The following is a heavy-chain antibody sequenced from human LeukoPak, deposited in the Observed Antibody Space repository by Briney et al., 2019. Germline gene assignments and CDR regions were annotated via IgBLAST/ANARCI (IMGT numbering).Heavy chain of an antibody. J-gene: IGHJ4*02. CDR1: GFTFSSYA. V-gene: IGHV3-23*01. CDR2: ISGSGGST. D-gene: IGHD3-10*01. Sequence: GGSLRLSCAASGFTFSSYAMSWVRQAPGKGLEWVSTISGSGGSTYYADSVEGRFTISRDNSKNTLYLQMNSLRAEDTAVYYCAKAAGSGSYYRGSRIQYYFDYWGQGTLVTVSS. CDR3: AKAAGSGSYYRGSRIQYYFDY.